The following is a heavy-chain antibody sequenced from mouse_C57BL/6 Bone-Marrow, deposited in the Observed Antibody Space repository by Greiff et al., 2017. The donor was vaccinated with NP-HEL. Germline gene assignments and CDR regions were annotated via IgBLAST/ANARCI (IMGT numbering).Heavy chain of an antibody. Sequence: VKLQQSGAELVKPGASVKLSCTASGFNINDYYMPWVKQRPEKGLEWIGRIDPEDGDTKYAPKFQGKATISADTSPNTAYLQLSSLISEGTAVYDWAREGYYDGYSMDFWDQGTSVTVTS. J-gene: IGHJ4*01. CDR3: AREGYYDGYSMDF. CDR2: IDPEDGDT. V-gene: IGHV14-2*01. D-gene: IGHD1-1*01. CDR1: GFNINDYY.